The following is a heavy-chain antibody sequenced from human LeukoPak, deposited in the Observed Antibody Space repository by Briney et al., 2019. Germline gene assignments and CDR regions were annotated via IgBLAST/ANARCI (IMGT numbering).Heavy chain of an antibody. Sequence: GGSLRLSCTASGFTFGDYAMSWFCQAPGKGLEWVGFIRSKAYGGTTEYAASVKGRFTISRDDSKSIAYLQMNSLKTEDTAVYYCTSVGALYYFDYWGQGTLVTVSS. CDR3: TSVGALYYFDY. CDR1: GFTFGDYA. D-gene: IGHD1-26*01. CDR2: IRSKAYGGTT. J-gene: IGHJ4*02. V-gene: IGHV3-49*03.